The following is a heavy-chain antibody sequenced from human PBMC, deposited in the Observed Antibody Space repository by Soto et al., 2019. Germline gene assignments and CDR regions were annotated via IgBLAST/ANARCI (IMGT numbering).Heavy chain of an antibody. Sequence: QVQLVQSGAEVKKPGALVKVSCKASGYSFTNYYVHWVRQAPGQGLEWMGWINPNSGGTNFAQRFQDRLTLTRDTSINTAYMELSRLRSDDTAMYFCARTTVPNYYGDYWGQGTLVTVSS. J-gene: IGHJ4*02. CDR3: ARTTVPNYYGDY. CDR1: GYSFTNYY. D-gene: IGHD3-22*01. V-gene: IGHV1-2*02. CDR2: INPNSGGT.